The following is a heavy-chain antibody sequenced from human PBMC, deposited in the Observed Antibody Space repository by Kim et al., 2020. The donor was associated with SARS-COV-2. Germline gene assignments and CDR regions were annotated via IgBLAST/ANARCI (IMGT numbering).Heavy chain of an antibody. CDR3: AVKGDQGSSVDY. V-gene: IGHV5-10-1*01. CDR1: GYSFTSYW. CDR2: IDPSDSYT. D-gene: IGHD6-6*01. Sequence: GESLKISCKGSGYSFTSYWISWVRQMPGKGLEWMGRIDPSDSYTNYSPSFQGHVTISADKSISTAYLQWSSLKASDTAMYYCAVKGDQGSSVDYWGQGTLVTVSS. J-gene: IGHJ4*02.